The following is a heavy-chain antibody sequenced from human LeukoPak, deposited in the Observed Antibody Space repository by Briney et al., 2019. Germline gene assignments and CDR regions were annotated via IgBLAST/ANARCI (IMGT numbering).Heavy chain of an antibody. CDR3: ARDPSSFGGRFDP. CDR2: IRSSGST. D-gene: IGHD3-10*01. V-gene: IGHV4-4*07. Sequence: SEALSLTCTVSGGSISSYYWNWIRPPAGKGLEWIGRIRSSGSTNYNPSLKSRVTMSVDTSKNQFSLKLSSVTAADTAVYYCARDPSSFGGRFDPWGQGTLVAVSS. J-gene: IGHJ5*02. CDR1: GGSISSYY.